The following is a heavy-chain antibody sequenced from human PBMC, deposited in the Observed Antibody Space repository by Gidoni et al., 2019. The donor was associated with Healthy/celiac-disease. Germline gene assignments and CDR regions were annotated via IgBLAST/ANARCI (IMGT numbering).Heavy chain of an antibody. J-gene: IGHJ4*02. V-gene: IGHV4-39*01. CDR3: ASKPNNSSPNY. CDR2: IYYSGST. D-gene: IGHD6-13*01. Sequence: QLQLQESGPGLVKPSETLSLTCTVSGGSISSSSYYWGWIRQPPGKGLEWIGSIYYSGSTYYNPSLKSRVTISVDTSKNQFSLKLSSVTAADTAVYYCASKPNNSSPNYWGQGTLVTVSS. CDR1: GGSISSSSYY.